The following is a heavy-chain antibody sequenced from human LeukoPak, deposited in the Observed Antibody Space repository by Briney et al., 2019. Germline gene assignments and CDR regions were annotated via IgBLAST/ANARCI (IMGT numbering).Heavy chain of an antibody. CDR2: IYQNVIT. J-gene: IGHJ4*02. CDR3: ARDEWATVTSLDDY. CDR1: GSSISSGDF. Sequence: SETLSLTFAVSGSSISSGDFCGWIRQPPGKGLEWSGNIYQNVITYYNPPLVSRVTISVDTSNNQFSLKVRSVSAAETAVYYCARDEWATVTSLDDYWGQGHLVPVSS. D-gene: IGHD4-17*01. V-gene: IGHV4-38-2*02.